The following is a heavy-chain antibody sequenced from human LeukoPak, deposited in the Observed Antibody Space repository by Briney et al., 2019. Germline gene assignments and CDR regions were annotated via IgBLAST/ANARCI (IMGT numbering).Heavy chain of an antibody. J-gene: IGHJ4*02. D-gene: IGHD2-21*02. CDR3: ARDRGDGFGY. Sequence: GGSLRLSCAASGFTFSSYSMSRVRQAPGKGLEWVSSISSSSSYIYYADSVKGRFTISRDNAKNSLYLQMNSLRAEDTAVYYCARDRGDGFGYWGQGTLVTVSS. V-gene: IGHV3-21*01. CDR2: ISSSSSYI. CDR1: GFTFSSYS.